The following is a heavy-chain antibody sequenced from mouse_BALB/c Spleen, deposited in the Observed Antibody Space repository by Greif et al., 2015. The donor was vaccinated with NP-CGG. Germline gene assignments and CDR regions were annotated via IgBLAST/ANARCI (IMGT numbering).Heavy chain of an antibody. CDR2: INPGSGGT. D-gene: IGHD2-4*01. Sequence: VQLQQSGAELVRPGTSVKVSCKASGYAFTNYLIEWVKQRPGQGLEWIGVINPGSGGTNYNEKFKGKATLTADKSSSTAYMQLSSLTSDDSAVYFCAREITTGAWFAYWGQGTLVTVSA. CDR1: GYAFTNYL. J-gene: IGHJ3*01. CDR3: AREITTGAWFAY. V-gene: IGHV1-54*01.